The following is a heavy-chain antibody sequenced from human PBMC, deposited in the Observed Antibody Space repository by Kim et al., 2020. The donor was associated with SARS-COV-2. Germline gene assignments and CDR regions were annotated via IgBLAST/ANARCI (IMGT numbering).Heavy chain of an antibody. CDR2: IDPSDSYT. J-gene: IGHJ2*01. CDR3: ARRIYDSSGPNIGYWYFDL. CDR1: GYSFTSYW. D-gene: IGHD3-22*01. V-gene: IGHV5-10-1*01. Sequence: GESLKISCKGSGYSFTSYWISWVRQMPGKGLEWMGRIDPSDSYTNYSPSFQGHVTISADKSISTAYLQWSSLKASDTAMYYCARRIYDSSGPNIGYWYFDLWGRGTLVTVSS.